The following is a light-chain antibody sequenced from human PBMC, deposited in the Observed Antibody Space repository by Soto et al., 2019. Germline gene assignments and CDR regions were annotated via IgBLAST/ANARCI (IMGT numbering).Light chain of an antibody. Sequence: QSALTQPPSVSGSPGQSITISCTGTSSDVGDYNRVSWYQHHPGKAPKLMIFEVTNRPSGISDRFSGSKSSNTASLTVSGLQAEDEADYYCSSYAGSNNFVFGTGTKLTVL. CDR3: SSYAGSNNFV. J-gene: IGLJ1*01. CDR1: SSDVGDYNR. V-gene: IGLV2-8*01. CDR2: EVT.